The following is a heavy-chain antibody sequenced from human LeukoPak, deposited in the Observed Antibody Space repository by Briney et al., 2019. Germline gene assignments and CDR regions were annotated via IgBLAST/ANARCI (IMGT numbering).Heavy chain of an antibody. D-gene: IGHD3-22*01. CDR3: ARPNITSYYDSRGYDAFDV. CDR1: GYRFSAYW. CDR2: IYHDDSDT. J-gene: IGHJ3*01. V-gene: IGHV5-51*01. Sequence: GESLKISCKGSGYRFSAYWIAWVRQMPGKGLEWMGIIYHDDSDTRYSPSFQGQVTISADKSVSTAYLQWSSLKASDTATYFCARPNITSYYDSRGYDAFDVWGQGTIVTVSS.